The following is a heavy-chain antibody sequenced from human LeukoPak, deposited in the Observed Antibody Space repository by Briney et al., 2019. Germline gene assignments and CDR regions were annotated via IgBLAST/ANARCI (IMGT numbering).Heavy chain of an antibody. CDR1: GFTFSAFW. CDR3: VSGSLQSGYNFDY. D-gene: IGHD3-3*01. V-gene: IGHV3-74*01. CDR2: INSDVSST. Sequence: GGSLRLSCAASGFTFSAFWMHWVRQAPGKGLVWVSRINSDVSSTTYADSVKGRFTVSRDNAKNTLYLQMDSLRAEDSAVYYCVSGSLQSGYNFDYWGQGALVTVSS. J-gene: IGHJ4*02.